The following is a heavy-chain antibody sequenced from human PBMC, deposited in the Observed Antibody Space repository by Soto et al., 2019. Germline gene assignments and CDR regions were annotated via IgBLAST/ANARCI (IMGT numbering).Heavy chain of an antibody. CDR3: AREGMSRPRWVFDY. D-gene: IGHD6-13*01. V-gene: IGHV3-64*01. CDR1: GFTFGSYP. J-gene: IGHJ4*02. CDR2: ISTNGDST. Sequence: EVQLVESGGGLVQPGGSLRLSCAASGFTFGSYPMHWVRQAPGKGLEYVSAISTNGDSTFYANSVNCRFTISRDNSKNTLYLQMGSLRAEDMGVYYCAREGMSRPRWVFDYWGQGTLVSASS.